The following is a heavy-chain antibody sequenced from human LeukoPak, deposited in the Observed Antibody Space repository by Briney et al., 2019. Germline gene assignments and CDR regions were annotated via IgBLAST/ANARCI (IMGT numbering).Heavy chain of an antibody. CDR1: GFTFRSYW. CDR3: AKGDQRTLWLHPFFDY. Sequence: GGSLRLSCAAPGFTFRSYWMSWVRQAPGKGLEWVSAISGSGGSTYYADSVKGRFTISRDNSKNTLYLQMNSLRAEDTAVYYRAKGDQRTLWLHPFFDYWGQGTLVTVSS. D-gene: IGHD5-18*01. V-gene: IGHV3-23*01. J-gene: IGHJ4*02. CDR2: ISGSGGST.